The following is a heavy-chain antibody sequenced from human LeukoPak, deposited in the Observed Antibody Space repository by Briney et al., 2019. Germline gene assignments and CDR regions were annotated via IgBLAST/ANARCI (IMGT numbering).Heavy chain of an antibody. D-gene: IGHD2/OR15-2a*01. CDR2: IYPGDSDT. J-gene: IGHJ4*02. CDR3: ARQLFWALSDY. CDR1: GYRFTNYW. Sequence: GESLKISCKGSGYRFTNYWIGWVRQMPGKGLEWMGIIYPGDSDTRYSPSFQGQVTISADKSISTAYLQWSSLKASDTAMYYCARQLFWALSDYWGQGTLVTVSS. V-gene: IGHV5-51*01.